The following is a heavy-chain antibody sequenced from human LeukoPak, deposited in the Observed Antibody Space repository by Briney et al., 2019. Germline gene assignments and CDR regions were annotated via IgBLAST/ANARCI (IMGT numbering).Heavy chain of an antibody. CDR2: ISAYNGNT. CDR3: VRDGGDIVVVTALDY. V-gene: IGHV1-18*01. Sequence: ASVKVSCKASGYTFTSYGISWVRQAPGQGLEWMGWISAYNGNTNYAQKLQGRVTMTTDTSTSTAYMELRSLRSDDTAVYYCVRDGGDIVVVTALDYWGQGTLVTVSS. D-gene: IGHD2-21*02. CDR1: GYTFTSYG. J-gene: IGHJ4*02.